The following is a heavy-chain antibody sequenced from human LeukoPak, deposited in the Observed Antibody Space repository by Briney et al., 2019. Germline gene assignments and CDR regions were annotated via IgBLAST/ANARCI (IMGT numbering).Heavy chain of an antibody. CDR2: INHSGST. Sequence: SETLSLTCAVYGGSFSGYYWSWIRQPPGKGLEWIGEINHSGSTNYNPSLKSRVTISVDTSKNQFSLKLSSVTAADTAVYYCARDRTPVYGMDVWGQGTTVTVSS. CDR1: GGSFSGYY. V-gene: IGHV4-34*01. CDR3: ARDRTPVYGMDV. J-gene: IGHJ6*02.